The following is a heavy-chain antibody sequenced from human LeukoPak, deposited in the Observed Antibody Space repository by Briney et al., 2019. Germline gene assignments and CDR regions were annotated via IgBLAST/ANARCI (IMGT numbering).Heavy chain of an antibody. CDR2: INPNSGGT. CDR1: GYTFTGYY. CDR3: ARVRNSGGYYYRY. Sequence: ASVKVSCKASGYTFTGYYMHWVRQAPGQGLGWMGWINPNSGGTNYAQKFQGRVTMTRDTSISTAYMELSRLRSDDTAVYYCARVRNSGGYYYRYWGQGTLVTVSS. V-gene: IGHV1-2*02. J-gene: IGHJ4*02. D-gene: IGHD3-22*01.